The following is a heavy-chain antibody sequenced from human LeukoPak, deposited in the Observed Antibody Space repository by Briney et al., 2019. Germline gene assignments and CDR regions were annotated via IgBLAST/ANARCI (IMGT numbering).Heavy chain of an antibody. Sequence: GGSLRLSCAASGFTFTKYWMAWVRQAPGKGLEWVGNIKQDGSDKNYMDSVKGRFTISRDNTKNSVYLQMSGPRAEDTAVYYCAIEVRGPEFWGQGTLVTVSS. D-gene: IGHD1-14*01. CDR3: AIEVRGPEF. J-gene: IGHJ1*01. CDR1: GFTFTKYW. CDR2: IKQDGSDK. V-gene: IGHV3-7*01.